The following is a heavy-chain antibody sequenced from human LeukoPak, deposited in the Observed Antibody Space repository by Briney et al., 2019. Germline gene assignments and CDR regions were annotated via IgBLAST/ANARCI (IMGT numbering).Heavy chain of an antibody. CDR3: AKDRGDYYDSSSMDY. Sequence: GGSLRLSCAASGFTFSRYWMSWVRQAPGKGLEWVANIKDDGTEKNYVDSVKGRFTISRDNAKNSLYLQMNSLRAEDTALYYCAKDRGDYYDSSSMDYWGQGTLVTVSS. D-gene: IGHD3-22*01. V-gene: IGHV3-7*03. CDR1: GFTFSRYW. J-gene: IGHJ4*02. CDR2: IKDDGTEK.